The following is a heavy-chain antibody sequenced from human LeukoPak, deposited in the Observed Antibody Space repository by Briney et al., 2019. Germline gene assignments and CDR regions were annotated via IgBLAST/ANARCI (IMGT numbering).Heavy chain of an antibody. J-gene: IGHJ6*03. D-gene: IGHD3-10*01. Sequence: ASVKVSCKASGYTFTSYDINWVRQATGQGLEWMGWMNPNSGNTGYAQKFQGRVTMTRSTSISTAYMELSSLRSEDTAVYYCARGGDSRHYYGSGTSDYYYYMDVWGKGTTVTVSS. CDR3: ARGGDSRHYYGSGTSDYYYYMDV. CDR1: GYTFTSYD. V-gene: IGHV1-8*01. CDR2: MNPNSGNT.